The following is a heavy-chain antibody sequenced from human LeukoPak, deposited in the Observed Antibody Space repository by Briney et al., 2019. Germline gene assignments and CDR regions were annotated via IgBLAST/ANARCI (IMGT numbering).Heavy chain of an antibody. D-gene: IGHD2-15*01. CDR1: GFTFSSYA. J-gene: IGHJ3*02. V-gene: IGHV3-23*01. CDR3: AKILCSGGSCYSNDAFDI. Sequence: PGGSLRLSCAASGFTFSSYAMSWVRQAPGKGLGWGSAISGSGGSTYYADSVKGRFTISRDNSKNTLYLQMNSLRAEDTAVYYCAKILCSGGSCYSNDAFDIWGQGTMVTVSS. CDR2: ISGSGGST.